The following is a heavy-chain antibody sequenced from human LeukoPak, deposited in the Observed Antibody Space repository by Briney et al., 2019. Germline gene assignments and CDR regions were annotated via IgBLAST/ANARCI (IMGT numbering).Heavy chain of an antibody. CDR3: ARGNVIMINWFDP. Sequence: SETLSLTCTVSGGSISSYYWSWIRQPPGKGLEWIGYIYYSGSTNYNPSLKSRVTISVDTSKNQFSLKLSSVTAADTAVYYCARGNVIMINWFDPWGQGTLVTVSS. D-gene: IGHD3-16*01. CDR1: GGSISSYY. CDR2: IYYSGST. V-gene: IGHV4-59*01. J-gene: IGHJ5*02.